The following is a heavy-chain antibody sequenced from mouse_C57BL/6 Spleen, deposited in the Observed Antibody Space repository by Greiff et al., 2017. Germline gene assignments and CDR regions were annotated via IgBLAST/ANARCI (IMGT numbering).Heavy chain of an antibody. CDR2: LHPSDSDT. CDR1: GYTFTSYW. CDR3: AIEGYYGSSYFDV. D-gene: IGHD1-1*01. Sequence: QVQLQQPGAELVKPGASVKVSCKASGYTFTSYWMHWVKQRPGQGLEWIGRLHPSDSDTNYKQKFKGKGTLTVDKSSSTAYMQLSSLTSEDSAVYYCAIEGYYGSSYFDVWGTGTTVTVSS. V-gene: IGHV1-74*01. J-gene: IGHJ1*03.